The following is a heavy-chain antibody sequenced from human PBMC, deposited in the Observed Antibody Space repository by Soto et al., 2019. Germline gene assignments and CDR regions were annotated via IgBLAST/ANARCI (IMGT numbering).Heavy chain of an antibody. V-gene: IGHV5-10-1*01. J-gene: IGHJ6*02. Sequence: GESLKISCKGSGYSFTSYWISWVRQMPGKGLEWMGRIDPSDSYTNYSPSFQGHVTISADKSISTAYLQWSSLKASDTAMYYCDLKNSKSEYYYYGLDVWGQGTTVTVSS. CDR2: IDPSDSYT. D-gene: IGHD4-4*01. CDR3: DLKNSKSEYYYYGLDV. CDR1: GYSFTSYW.